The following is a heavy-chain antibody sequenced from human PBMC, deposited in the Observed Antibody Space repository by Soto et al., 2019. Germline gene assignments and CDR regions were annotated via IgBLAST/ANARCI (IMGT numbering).Heavy chain of an antibody. CDR1: GGSFSGYY. D-gene: IGHD6-13*01. CDR2: INHSGST. CDR3: ARVHGRYSSSWYSDY. Sequence: SETLSLTCAVYGGSFSGYYWSWIRQPPGKGLEWIGEINHSGSTNYNPSLKSRVTISVDTSKNQFSLKLSSVTAADTAVYYCARVHGRYSSSWYSDYWGQGTLVTVSS. J-gene: IGHJ4*02. V-gene: IGHV4-34*01.